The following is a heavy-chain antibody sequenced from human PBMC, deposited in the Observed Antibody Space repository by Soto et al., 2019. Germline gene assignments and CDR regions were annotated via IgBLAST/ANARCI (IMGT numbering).Heavy chain of an antibody. CDR3: ARARAARLPYYGMDV. CDR2: INHSGST. D-gene: IGHD6-6*01. V-gene: IGHV4-34*01. CDR1: GGSFSGYY. Sequence: SETLSLTCAVYGGSFSGYYWSWIRQPPGKGLEWIGEINHSGSTNYNPSLKSRVTISVDTSKNQFSLKLSSVTAADTAVYYCARARAARLPYYGMDVWGQGTTVTVSS. J-gene: IGHJ6*02.